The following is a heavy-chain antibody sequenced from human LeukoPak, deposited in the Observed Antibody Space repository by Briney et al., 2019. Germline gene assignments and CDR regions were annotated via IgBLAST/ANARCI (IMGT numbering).Heavy chain of an antibody. V-gene: IGHV3-30*18. CDR2: ISDDGNNK. D-gene: IGHD5-18*01. Sequence: PGGSLRLSCAASGFTFSSYWMSWVRQAPGKGLEGVAVISDDGNNKYYADSVKGRFTISRDNSKNTLYLQMNSLRAEDTAVYYCAKGIQLWSNFDYWGQGTLVTVSS. CDR1: GFTFSSYW. J-gene: IGHJ4*02. CDR3: AKGIQLWSNFDY.